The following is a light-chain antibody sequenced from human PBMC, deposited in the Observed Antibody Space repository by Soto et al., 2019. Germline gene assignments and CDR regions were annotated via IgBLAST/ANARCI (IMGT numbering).Light chain of an antibody. CDR3: QQYNTWPPGIT. J-gene: IGKJ4*01. CDR2: GAS. Sequence: ETVVTQSPATLSVSPGERATISCRASQSVSSNLAWYQQKPGQPPRLLIYGASARATGIPARFSGSGSGTEFTLTISSPQSEDFAMYYCQQYNTWPPGITFGGGTKVQIK. CDR1: QSVSSN. V-gene: IGKV3D-15*01.